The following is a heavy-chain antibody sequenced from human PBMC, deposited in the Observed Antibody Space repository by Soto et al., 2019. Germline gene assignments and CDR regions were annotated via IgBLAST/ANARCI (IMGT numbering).Heavy chain of an antibody. CDR3: ARDHDFWSGYSYYLDY. J-gene: IGHJ4*02. V-gene: IGHV3-7*01. CDR1: GFTFSNYW. Sequence: GGSLRLSCAASGFTFSNYWMTWVRQAPGKGLEWVANIKPDGSEKYYVDSVKGRFIISRDNAKNSLYLRMNSLSAEDTAVYYCARDHDFWSGYSYYLDYWGQGTLVTVSS. CDR2: IKPDGSEK. D-gene: IGHD3-3*01.